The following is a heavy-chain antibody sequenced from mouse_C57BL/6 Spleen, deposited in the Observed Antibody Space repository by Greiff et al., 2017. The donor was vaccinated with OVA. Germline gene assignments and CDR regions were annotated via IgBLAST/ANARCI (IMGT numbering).Heavy chain of an antibody. CDR1: GYTFTSYW. CDR2: IDPSDSYT. CDR3: ARKKPYYYAMDY. Sequence: QVQLQQPGAELVMPGASVKLSCKASGYTFTSYWMHWVKQRPGQGLEWIGEIDPSDSYTNYNQKFKGKSTLTVDESSSTAYMQLSSLTSEDSAVYYCARKKPYYYAMDYWGQGTSVTVSS. V-gene: IGHV1-69*01. J-gene: IGHJ4*01.